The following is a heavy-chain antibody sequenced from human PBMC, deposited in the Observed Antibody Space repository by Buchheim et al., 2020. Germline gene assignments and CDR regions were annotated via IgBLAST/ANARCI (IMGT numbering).Heavy chain of an antibody. CDR3: ARDLHYDFLESYGMDV. CDR1: GYTFTSYY. Sequence: QVQLVQSGAEVKKPGASVKVSCKASGYTFTSYYMYWVRQAPGQGLEWMGIINPSGGSTSYAQKFQGRVTMTRDTSTSTVYLELSSLRSEDTAVYYCARDLHYDFLESYGMDVWGQGTT. V-gene: IGHV1-46*03. D-gene: IGHD3-3*01. CDR2: INPSGGST. J-gene: IGHJ6*02.